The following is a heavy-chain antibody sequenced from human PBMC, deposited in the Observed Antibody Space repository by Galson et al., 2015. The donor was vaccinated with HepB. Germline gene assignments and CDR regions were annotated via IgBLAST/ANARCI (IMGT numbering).Heavy chain of an antibody. V-gene: IGHV1-69*13. CDR3: ASRSAAYCSSTSCYTPFAYYYYGMDV. CDR2: IIPIFGTA. J-gene: IGHJ6*02. Sequence: SVKVSCKASGGTFSSYAISWVRQAPGQGLEWMGGIIPIFGTANYAQKFQGRVTITADESTSTAYMELSSLRSEDTAVYYCASRSAAYCSSTSCYTPFAYYYYGMDVWGQGTTVTVSS. D-gene: IGHD2-2*02. CDR1: GGTFSSYA.